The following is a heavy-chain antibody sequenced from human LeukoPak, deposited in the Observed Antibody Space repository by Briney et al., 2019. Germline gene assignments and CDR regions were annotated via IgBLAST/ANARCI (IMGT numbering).Heavy chain of an antibody. V-gene: IGHV3-33*01. Sequence: GGSLRLSCAASGFTFSSYGMHWVRQAPGKGLEWVAVIWYDGSNKYYADSVKGRFTISRDNSKNTLYLQMNSLRAEDTAVYYCARWHSSGWYYFDYRGQGTLVTVSS. CDR2: IWYDGSNK. CDR1: GFTFSSYG. CDR3: ARWHSSGWYYFDY. D-gene: IGHD6-19*01. J-gene: IGHJ4*02.